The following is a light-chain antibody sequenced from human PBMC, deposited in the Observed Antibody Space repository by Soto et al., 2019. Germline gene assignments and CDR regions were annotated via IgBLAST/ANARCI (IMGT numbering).Light chain of an antibody. CDR3: SSDACSLTYYL. CDR2: DVS. CDR1: STDVGNYNL. Sequence: QSVLTQPASVSGSPGQSINISCTGTSTDVGNYNLVSWYQQQHPGKAPKLMIYDVSKRPSGVSNRFSGSKSGNTASLTISGLQAEDDSDYYGSSDACSLTYYLFGTVSKVTVL. J-gene: IGLJ1*01. V-gene: IGLV2-23*02.